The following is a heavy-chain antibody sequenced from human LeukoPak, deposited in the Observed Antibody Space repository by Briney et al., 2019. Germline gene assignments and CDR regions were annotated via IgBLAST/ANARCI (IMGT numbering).Heavy chain of an antibody. CDR1: GYTFTSYG. Sequence: ASVKVSCKASGYTFTSYGISWVRQAPGQGLEWMGWISAYNGNTNYAQKLQGRVTMTTDTSTRAAYMELRSLRSDDTAVYYCARVFRYYYDSSGYYGYWGQGTLVTVSS. CDR3: ARVFRYYYDSSGYYGY. V-gene: IGHV1-18*01. D-gene: IGHD3-22*01. CDR2: ISAYNGNT. J-gene: IGHJ4*02.